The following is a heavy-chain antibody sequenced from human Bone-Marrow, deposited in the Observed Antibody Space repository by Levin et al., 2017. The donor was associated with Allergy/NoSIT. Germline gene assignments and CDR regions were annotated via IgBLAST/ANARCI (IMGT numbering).Heavy chain of an antibody. V-gene: IGHV3-48*02. Sequence: GGSLRLSCAASGFNFEDYNMNWVRQAPGKGLEWVSYISSRGTPIYYADSVKGRFSISRDNAKNSLYLQMNSLRDEDTAVYFCAREGPFYYDSSPLLGFESWGQGTLVTVSS. J-gene: IGHJ4*02. CDR1: GFNFEDYN. D-gene: IGHD3-22*01. CDR3: AREGPFYYDSSPLLGFES. CDR2: ISSRGTPI.